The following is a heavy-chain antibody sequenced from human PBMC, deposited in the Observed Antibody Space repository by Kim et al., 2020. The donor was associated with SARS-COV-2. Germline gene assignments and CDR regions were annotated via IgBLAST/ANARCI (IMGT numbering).Heavy chain of an antibody. V-gene: IGHV3-30*03. D-gene: IGHD5-12*01. CDR2: ISYDGSNK. J-gene: IGHJ4*02. Sequence: GGSLRLSCAASGFTFSSYGMHWVRQAPGKGLEWVAVISYDGSNKYYADSVKGRFTISRDNSKNTLYLQMNSLRAEDTAVYYCAFHDPVEMATVPVDYWGQGTLVTVSS. CDR3: AFHDPVEMATVPVDY. CDR1: GFTFSSYG.